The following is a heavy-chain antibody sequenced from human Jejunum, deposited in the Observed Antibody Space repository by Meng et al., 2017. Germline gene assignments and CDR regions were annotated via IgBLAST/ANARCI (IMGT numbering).Heavy chain of an antibody. CDR3: ARVVGYSGYSDS. Sequence: QVPLQGSGPGLVKASETLSLTCTVSGVSITSSYWGWIRQPPGKGLEWIGSTYYSGRNDYNPSLNSRLTMSVDTSKSQFSLNLKSLTSADTAVYFCARVVGYSGYSDSWGQGTLVTVSS. CDR2: TYYSGRN. V-gene: IGHV4-59*01. J-gene: IGHJ4*02. CDR1: GVSITSSY. D-gene: IGHD5-12*01.